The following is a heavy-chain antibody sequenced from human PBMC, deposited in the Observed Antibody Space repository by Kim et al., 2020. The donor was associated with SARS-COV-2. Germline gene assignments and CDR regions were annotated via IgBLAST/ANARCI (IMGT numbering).Heavy chain of an antibody. CDR3: SEGPNGITMIVT. Sequence: SETLSLTCAISGDSITSTNYYWGWIRQPPGKGLEWIVIFSYGGRTYYNPSLKSRVSISVDTSKNQFSLNLTSVTAAAPAVYLCSEGPNGITMIVTWGQGT. V-gene: IGHV4-39*01. J-gene: IGHJ4*02. CDR1: GDSITSTNYY. D-gene: IGHD3-22*01. CDR2: FSYGGRT.